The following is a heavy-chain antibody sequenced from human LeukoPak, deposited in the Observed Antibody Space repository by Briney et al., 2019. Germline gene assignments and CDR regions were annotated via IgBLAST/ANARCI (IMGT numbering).Heavy chain of an antibody. D-gene: IGHD1-26*01. Sequence: GGSLRLSCAASGFSFGTNAMHWVRQAPVKGLEWVAFIRYDGSDKYFADIVKGRFTISRDNSKNTVYLQMNSLRVEDTAIYYCARDPLTGSYGVNWLDPWGQGTLVTVSS. CDR2: IRYDGSDK. CDR1: GFSFGTNA. V-gene: IGHV3-30*02. J-gene: IGHJ5*02. CDR3: ARDPLTGSYGVNWLDP.